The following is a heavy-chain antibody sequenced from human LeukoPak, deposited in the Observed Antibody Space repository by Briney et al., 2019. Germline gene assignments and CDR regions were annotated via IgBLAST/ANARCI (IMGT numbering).Heavy chain of an antibody. D-gene: IGHD3-22*01. CDR2: IGARDGRT. J-gene: IGHJ4*02. V-gene: IGHV3-23*01. CDR3: AKRPPTSYYDTAGYYPFDY. CDR1: GFTFRNYA. Sequence: GGSLRLSCAASGFTFRNYAMTWVRQAPGKGLDWVALIGARDGRTYYADPVKGRFTISGDNFKNTLYLQMNSLRAEDTAVYFCAKRPPTSYYDTAGYYPFDYWGQGTLVTVSS.